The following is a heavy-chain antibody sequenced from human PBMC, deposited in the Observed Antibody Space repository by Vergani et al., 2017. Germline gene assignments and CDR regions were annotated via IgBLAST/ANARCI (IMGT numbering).Heavy chain of an antibody. D-gene: IGHD5-18*01. V-gene: IGHV3-7*01. CDR2: IKQDGSEK. CDR3: ARAGGYSYGLRWFDP. J-gene: IGHJ5*02. CDR1: GFTFSSYW. Sequence: VQLVESGGGLVQPGGSLRLSCAASGFTFSSYWMSWVRQAPGKGLEWVANIKQDGSEKYYVDSVKGRFTISRDNAKNSLYLQMNSLRAEDTAVYYCARAGGYSYGLRWFDPWGQGTLVTVSS.